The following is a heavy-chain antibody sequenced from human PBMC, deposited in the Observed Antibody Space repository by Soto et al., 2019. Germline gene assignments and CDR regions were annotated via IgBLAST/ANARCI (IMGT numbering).Heavy chain of an antibody. J-gene: IGHJ4*02. V-gene: IGHV6-1*01. Sequence: SQTLSLTCAICGDGVSSNSAAWNWIRQSPSRGLEWLGRTYYRSQWLNDYADSVKSRITIKPDTSKNQFSLELDSVTPEDTAVYYCARGKGYYHDSSGPFDYWGLGTLVTVSS. CDR3: ARGKGYYHDSSGPFDY. CDR1: GDGVSSNSAA. CDR2: TYYRSQWLN. D-gene: IGHD3-22*01.